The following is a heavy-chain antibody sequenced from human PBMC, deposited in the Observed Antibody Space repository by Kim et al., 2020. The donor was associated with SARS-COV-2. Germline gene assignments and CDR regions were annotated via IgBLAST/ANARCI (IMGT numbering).Heavy chain of an antibody. D-gene: IGHD3-16*01. V-gene: IGHV1-46*01. CDR3: AREGPNTYYFDY. J-gene: IGHJ4*02. Sequence: RYPQKFQGRVTMTRDTSTSTVYMELSSLRSEDTAVYYCAREGPNTYYFDYWGQGTLVTVSS.